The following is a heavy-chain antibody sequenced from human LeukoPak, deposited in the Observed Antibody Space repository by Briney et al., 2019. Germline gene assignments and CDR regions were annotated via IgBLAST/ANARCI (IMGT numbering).Heavy chain of an antibody. D-gene: IGHD3-10*01. CDR1: GGSISIYY. CDR3: ARRGFQSCYYYFHYMDV. Sequence: SETLSLTCSVSGGSISIYYWSWIRQPPGKGLELIGYIYGSGSTNYNPSLKSRVAISLDTSKNQLSLNLESVTAADTAVYYCARRGFQSCYYYFHYMDVWGKGATVTVSS. V-gene: IGHV4-4*09. CDR2: IYGSGST. J-gene: IGHJ6*03.